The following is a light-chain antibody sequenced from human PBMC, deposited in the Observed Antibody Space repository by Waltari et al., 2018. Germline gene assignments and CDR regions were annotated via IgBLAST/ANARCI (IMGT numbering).Light chain of an antibody. CDR3: LQYHDYSS. Sequence: TQMTQSPSTLSASVGDRVNITCRASQFIDKWLAWYQQKPGKAPKLLIYKATNLETGVPSRFTGSGSGTEFTLTISSLQPDDSATFYCLQYHDYSSFGQGTKLEIK. V-gene: IGKV1-5*03. J-gene: IGKJ2*03. CDR2: KAT. CDR1: QFIDKW.